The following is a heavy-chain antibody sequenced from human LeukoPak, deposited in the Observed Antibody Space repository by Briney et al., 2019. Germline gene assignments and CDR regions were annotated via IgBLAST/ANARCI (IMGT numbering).Heavy chain of an antibody. Sequence: SETLSLTCTVSGCSISSGDYYWSWIRQPPGKGLEWIGYIYYSGSTYYNPSLKSRVTISVDTSKNQFSLKLSSVTAADTAVYYCARDPFPHAINYYDSSGYPWGQGTLVTVSS. V-gene: IGHV4-30-4*08. CDR3: ARDPFPHAINYYDSSGYP. J-gene: IGHJ5*02. CDR1: GCSISSGDYY. D-gene: IGHD3-22*01. CDR2: IYYSGST.